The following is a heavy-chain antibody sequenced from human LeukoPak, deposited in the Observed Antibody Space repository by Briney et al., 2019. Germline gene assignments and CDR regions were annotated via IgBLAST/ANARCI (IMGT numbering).Heavy chain of an antibody. J-gene: IGHJ4*02. V-gene: IGHV1-69*04. D-gene: IGHD6-13*01. Sequence: SVKVSCKASGGTFSSYAISWVRQAPGQGLEWMGRIIPILGIANYAQKFQGRVTITADKSTSTAYMELSSLRSEDTAVYYCARGGIAAAGTGYWGQGTLVTVSS. CDR1: GGTFSSYA. CDR3: ARGGIAAAGTGY. CDR2: IIPILGIA.